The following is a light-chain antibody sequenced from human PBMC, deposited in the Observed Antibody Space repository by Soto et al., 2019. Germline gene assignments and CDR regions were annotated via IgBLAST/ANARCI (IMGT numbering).Light chain of an antibody. Sequence: QPVLTQPPSASGTPGQRVTISCSGSSSNIGTNYVYWYQQLPGTAPKLLIYFNNQRPSGVPDRFSGSKSGTSASLAISGLRSEDEADYYCAAWDDSLSDPVFGGGTKLTVL. CDR1: SSNIGTNY. CDR2: FNN. V-gene: IGLV1-47*02. CDR3: AAWDDSLSDPV. J-gene: IGLJ3*02.